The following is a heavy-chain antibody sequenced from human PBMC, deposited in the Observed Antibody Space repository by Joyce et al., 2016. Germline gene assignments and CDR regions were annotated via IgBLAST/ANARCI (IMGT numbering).Heavy chain of an antibody. CDR3: AKAPSRGTDVI. Sequence: EVQLLESGGGVVQPGGSLRLSCVASGFTFRSNAMSWVRQAPGNGLECVSHISGSGGTRDYADSVKGLVTISRDNSKNTLYLQMDSLRGEDTAVYYCAKAPSRGTDVIWGQGILVTVSS. J-gene: IGHJ4*02. V-gene: IGHV3-23*01. D-gene: IGHD6-19*01. CDR2: ISGSGGTR. CDR1: GFTFRSNA.